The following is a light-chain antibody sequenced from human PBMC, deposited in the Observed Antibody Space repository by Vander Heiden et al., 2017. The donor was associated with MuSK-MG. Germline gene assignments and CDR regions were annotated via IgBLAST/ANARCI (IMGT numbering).Light chain of an antibody. Sequence: QSVLTQPPSASGTPGQRVTISCSGSSSNIGGNTVNWYEQIPGTAPKLLLYSNNQRPSGFSDRFSGSKSGTSASLAISGLQSEDEADYYCATRDDSLNVVVFGGGTKLTV. V-gene: IGLV1-44*01. CDR3: ATRDDSLNVVV. CDR2: SNN. CDR1: SSNIGGNT. J-gene: IGLJ2*01.